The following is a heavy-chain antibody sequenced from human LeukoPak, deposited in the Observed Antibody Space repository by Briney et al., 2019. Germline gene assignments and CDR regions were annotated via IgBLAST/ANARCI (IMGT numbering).Heavy chain of an antibody. V-gene: IGHV3-30-3*01. CDR1: GYTFASYS. CDR2: TSADGRDK. Sequence: GGSLRLSCDASGYTFASYSMYWVRQAPDKGVEWVAVTSADGRDKYYADSVKGRCTVSRDNSKNTVLLQMYSLRVEDTGVYFCARASTVTCTPSRYLDWWGQGALVSVSS. CDR3: ARASTVTCTPSRYLDW. D-gene: IGHD1-1*01. J-gene: IGHJ4*02.